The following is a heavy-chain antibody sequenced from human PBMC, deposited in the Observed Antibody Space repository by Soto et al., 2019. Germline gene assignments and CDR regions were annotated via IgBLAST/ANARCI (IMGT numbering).Heavy chain of an antibody. J-gene: IGHJ4*02. CDR3: ARPPGYISDWYYFAL. Sequence: QVQLVQSGAEVKKPGASVKVSCEASGYTFIDYYMHWVRQAPGQGFEWMGRISPKSGGTNYAQKFQGRVTMTWDTSLNTAYMELSSLMSEDTAGYYCARPPGYISDWYYFALWGQGTLVTVTS. CDR2: ISPKSGGT. V-gene: IGHV1-2*02. CDR1: GYTFIDYY. D-gene: IGHD6-19*01.